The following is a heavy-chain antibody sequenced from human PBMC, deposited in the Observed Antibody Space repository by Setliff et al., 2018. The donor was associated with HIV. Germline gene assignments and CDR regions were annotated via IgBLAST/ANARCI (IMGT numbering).Heavy chain of an antibody. CDR2: IYYSGDT. V-gene: IGHV4-39*07. D-gene: IGHD3-22*01. CDR3: ARAPYYDYRGLAVYYFDY. J-gene: IGHJ4*02. Sequence: SETLSLTCIVSGGSINSTSYYWGWIRQPPGQGLEWIGSIYYSGDTFYNTSLKTRITISVDTSKNHLSLKVSSLTAAVTAVYYCARAPYYDYRGLAVYYFDYWGQGTLVTVSS. CDR1: GGSINSTSYY.